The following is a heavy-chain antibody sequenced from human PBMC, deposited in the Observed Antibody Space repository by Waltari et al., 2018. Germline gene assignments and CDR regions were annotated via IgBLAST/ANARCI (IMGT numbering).Heavy chain of an antibody. CDR1: GYSFTSYW. CDR2: TYPGESDT. V-gene: IGHV5-51*03. J-gene: IGHJ4*02. D-gene: IGHD1-26*01. CDR3: ASASYYEGY. Sequence: EVQLVQSGAEVKKPGESLKISCKGSGYSFTSYWIGWGRQMPWKGLEWMGITYPGESDTRYSPSVQGQVTISADKSISTADLQWSSLKASDTAMYYCASASYYEGYWGQGTLVTVSS.